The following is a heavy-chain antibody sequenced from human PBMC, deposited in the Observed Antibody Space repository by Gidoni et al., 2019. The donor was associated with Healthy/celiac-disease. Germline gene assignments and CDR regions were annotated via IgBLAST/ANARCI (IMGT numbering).Heavy chain of an antibody. CDR1: GGTVSSYA. J-gene: IGHJ6*02. D-gene: IGHD6-19*01. CDR3: ASGPWGGGAVAGPYGMDV. CDR2: IITIFGIA. V-gene: IGHV1-69*01. Sequence: QVQLVQSGAEVKKPGPSVKVSCTASGGTVSSYAISWVRQAPGQGLEWMGGIITIFGIANYSQKFQGRVPMTADDSTSTAYLELSSLRSEDTAVYYCASGPWGGGAVAGPYGMDVWGQGTTVTVSS.